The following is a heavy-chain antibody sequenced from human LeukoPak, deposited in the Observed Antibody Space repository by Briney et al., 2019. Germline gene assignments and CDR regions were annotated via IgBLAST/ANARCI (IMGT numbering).Heavy chain of an antibody. V-gene: IGHV3-7*03. CDR1: VFTFSSYC. D-gene: IGHD6-19*01. J-gene: IGHJ4*02. CDR3: ATGAGCGY. Sequence: GGSLRLSCGASVFTFSSYCMTWVRQAPGKGLEWVANIKQDGSEMNYVDSVKGRFTISRDNAKNSLYLQMNTLRDEDTAVYYCATGAGCGYWGQGTLVTVSS. CDR2: IKQDGSEM.